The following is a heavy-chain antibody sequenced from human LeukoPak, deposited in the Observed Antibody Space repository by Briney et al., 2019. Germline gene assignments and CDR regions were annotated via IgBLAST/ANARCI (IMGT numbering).Heavy chain of an antibody. D-gene: IGHD2-2*01. Sequence: GGSLRLSCAASGFPFSSYAMSWVRQAPGKGLEWVSAISGSGGSTYYADSVKGRFTISRDNSKNTLYLQMNSLRAEDTAVYYCAKSTRFHYYYGMDVWGQGTTVTVSS. CDR2: ISGSGGST. J-gene: IGHJ6*02. CDR1: GFPFSSYA. V-gene: IGHV3-23*01. CDR3: AKSTRFHYYYGMDV.